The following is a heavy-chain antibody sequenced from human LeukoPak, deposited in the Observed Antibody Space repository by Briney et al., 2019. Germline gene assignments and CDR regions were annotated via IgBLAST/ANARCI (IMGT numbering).Heavy chain of an antibody. CDR2: VKSKTEGGTA. D-gene: IGHD4-23*01. Sequence: WVRQAPGKGLEWVGRVKSKTEGGTADYAAPVKGRFTISRDDSKNTLYLQMNSLKTEDTAVYYCTTDYGGHHEYGGQATLATVSS. J-gene: IGHJ4*02. CDR3: TTDYGGHHEY. V-gene: IGHV3-15*01.